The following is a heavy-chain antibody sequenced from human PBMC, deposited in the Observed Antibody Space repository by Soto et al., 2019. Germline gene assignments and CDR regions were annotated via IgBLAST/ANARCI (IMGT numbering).Heavy chain of an antibody. V-gene: IGHV1-69*02. CDR1: GGTFSSST. J-gene: IGHJ4*02. CDR2: IIPILGIA. Sequence: QGQLVQSGAEVKKPGPSVKVSCNASGGTFSSSTISWVRQAPGQGLEWMGRIIPILGIANYAQKFQGRVTRTADKSTSTSYMEASSLRSDYTSVEYCAMKCWSSTGCYREYWGQETLVTVSS. CDR3: AMKCWSSTGCYREY. D-gene: IGHD2-2*02.